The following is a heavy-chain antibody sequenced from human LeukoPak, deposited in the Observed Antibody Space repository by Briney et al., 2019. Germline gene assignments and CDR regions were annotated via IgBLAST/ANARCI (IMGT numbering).Heavy chain of an antibody. CDR2: ISYDGSNK. Sequence: PGGSLRLSCAASGFTFSSYAMHWVRQAPGKGLEWVAVISYDGSNKYYADSVKGRFTISRDNSKNTLYLQMNSLRAEDTAVYYCARGVSAVTQNPFQHWGQGTLVTVSS. D-gene: IGHD4-17*01. CDR3: ARGVSAVTQNPFQH. J-gene: IGHJ1*01. V-gene: IGHV3-30-3*01. CDR1: GFTFSSYA.